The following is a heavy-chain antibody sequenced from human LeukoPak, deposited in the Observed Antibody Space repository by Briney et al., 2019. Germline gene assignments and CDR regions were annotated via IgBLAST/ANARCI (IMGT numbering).Heavy chain of an antibody. D-gene: IGHD5-18*01. CDR3: ASSSDTAMDTTDAFDI. Sequence: GGSLRLSCKGSGYSFTSYWIGWVRQMPGKGLEWVGIIYPGDSDTRYSPSFQGQVTISADKSISTAYLQWSSLKASDTAMYYCASSSDTAMDTTDAFDIWGQGTMVTVSS. CDR2: IYPGDSDT. CDR1: GYSFTSYW. V-gene: IGHV5-51*01. J-gene: IGHJ3*02.